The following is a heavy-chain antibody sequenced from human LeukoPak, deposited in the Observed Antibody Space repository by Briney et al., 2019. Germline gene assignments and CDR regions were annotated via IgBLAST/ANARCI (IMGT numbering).Heavy chain of an antibody. D-gene: IGHD3-3*01. CDR3: ARLRDHGTYYDFWSGYRNWFDP. Sequence: PSETLSLTCTVSGGSISSGGYYWGWIRQPPGKGLEWIGSIYYSGGTYYNPSLKSRVTISVDTSKNQFSLKLSSVTAADTAVYYCARLRDHGTYYDFWSGYRNWFDPWGQGTLVTVSS. CDR1: GGSISSGGYY. CDR2: IYYSGGT. J-gene: IGHJ5*02. V-gene: IGHV4-39*01.